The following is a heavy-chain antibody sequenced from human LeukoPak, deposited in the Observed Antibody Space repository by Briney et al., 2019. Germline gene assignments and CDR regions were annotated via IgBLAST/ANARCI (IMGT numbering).Heavy chain of an antibody. V-gene: IGHV3-30-3*01. CDR2: ISSDGSNK. CDR3: TRDYANGWYAALPFDP. Sequence: PGGSLRLSCAASGFTFNSFSMHWVRQAPGQGLEWVAVISSDGSNKYYTDSVRGRFTISRDNSKNTLYLQVNSLRAEDTAVYYCTRDYANGWYAALPFDPWGQGTMVTVSS. J-gene: IGHJ5*02. CDR1: GFTFNSFS. D-gene: IGHD6-19*01.